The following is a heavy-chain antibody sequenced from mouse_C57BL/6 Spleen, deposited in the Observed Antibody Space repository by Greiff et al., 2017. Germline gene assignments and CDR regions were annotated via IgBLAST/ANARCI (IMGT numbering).Heavy chain of an antibody. CDR1: FTFTDYY. Sequence: EVKLVESGGGLVQPGGFTFTDYYMSWVRQPPGKALEWLGFIRNKANGYTTEYSASVKGRFTISRDNSQSILYLQMNALRAEDSATYYCARWVDYDAMDYWGQGTSVTVSS. J-gene: IGHJ4*01. CDR2: IRNKANGYTT. CDR3: ARWVDYDAMDY. V-gene: IGHV7-3*01.